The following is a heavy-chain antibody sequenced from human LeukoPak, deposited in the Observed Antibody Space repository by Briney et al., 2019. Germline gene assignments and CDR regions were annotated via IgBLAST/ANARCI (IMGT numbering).Heavy chain of an antibody. V-gene: IGHV3-30-3*01. J-gene: IGHJ3*02. Sequence: QPGGSLRLSCAASGFTFSSYAMHWDRQAPGKGLEWVAVISYDGSNKYYADSVKGRFTISRDNSKNTLYLQMNSLRAEDTAVYYCASTPNYYDRGIIEGAFDIWGQGTMVTVSS. CDR3: ASTPNYYDRGIIEGAFDI. CDR1: GFTFSSYA. D-gene: IGHD3-10*02. CDR2: ISYDGSNK.